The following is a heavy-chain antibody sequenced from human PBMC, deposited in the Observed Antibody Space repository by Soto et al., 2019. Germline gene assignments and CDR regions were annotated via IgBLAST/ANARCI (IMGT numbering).Heavy chain of an antibody. CDR1: GYTFTSYG. Sequence: QVHLGQSGAEVKKPGASVKVSCKGSGYTFTSYGITWVRQAPGQGLEWMGWISARNGDTDYAQKLQGRVTVTRDTSTSTAYMELRSLRSDDTAVYYCARGRYGDYWGQGALVTVSS. D-gene: IGHD1-1*01. V-gene: IGHV1-18*01. J-gene: IGHJ4*02. CDR2: ISARNGDT. CDR3: ARGRYGDY.